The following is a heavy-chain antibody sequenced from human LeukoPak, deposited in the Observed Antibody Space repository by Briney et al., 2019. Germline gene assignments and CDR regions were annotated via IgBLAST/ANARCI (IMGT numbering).Heavy chain of an antibody. CDR2: IRSKAYGGTT. J-gene: IGHJ6*02. Sequence: PGRSLRLSCTASGFTFGDYAMSWVRQAPGKGLEWVGFIRSKAYGGTTEYAASVKGRFTISRDDSKSIAYLQMNSLQTEDTAVYYCTRGQSSTVTTMDYYYYGMDVWGQGTTVTVSS. CDR3: TRGQSSTVTTMDYYYYGMDV. D-gene: IGHD4-17*01. V-gene: IGHV3-49*04. CDR1: GFTFGDYA.